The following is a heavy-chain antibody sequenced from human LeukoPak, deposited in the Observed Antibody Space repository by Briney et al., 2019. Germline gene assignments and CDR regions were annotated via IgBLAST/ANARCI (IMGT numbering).Heavy chain of an antibody. V-gene: IGHV3-21*01. Sequence: PGGSLRLSCAASGFTFNTYSMNWVRQAPGKGLEWVSCISSTTIYRYYADSVRGRFTVSRDNAKNSLYLQMSSLRAEDTAVYYCARAPYYYYDSGSGTRVTGNPDYWGQGTLVTVSS. CDR3: ARAPYYYYDSGSGTRVTGNPDY. CDR2: ISSTTIYR. D-gene: IGHD3-10*01. CDR1: GFTFNTYS. J-gene: IGHJ4*02.